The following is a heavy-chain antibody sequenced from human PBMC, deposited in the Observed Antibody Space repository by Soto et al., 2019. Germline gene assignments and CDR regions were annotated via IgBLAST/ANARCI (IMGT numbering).Heavy chain of an antibody. J-gene: IGHJ4*02. V-gene: IGHV3-53*01. CDR1: GFTVSSNY. Sequence: EVQLVESGGGLIQPGGSLRLSCAASGFTVSSNYMSWVRQAPGKGLEWVSVIYSGGSTYYADSVKGRFTISRDNSKNPLYLQMNSLGAEDTAVDYCARDGADYAFDDWGQGTLVTVSS. CDR3: ARDGADYAFDD. D-gene: IGHD4-17*01. CDR2: IYSGGST.